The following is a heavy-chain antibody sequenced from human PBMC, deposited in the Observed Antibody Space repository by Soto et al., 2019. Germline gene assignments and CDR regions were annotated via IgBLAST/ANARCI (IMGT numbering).Heavy chain of an antibody. V-gene: IGHV3-53*02. CDR2: IYSGGST. J-gene: IGHJ4*02. CDR1: GFTVSSNY. Sequence: EVQLVETGGGLIQPGGSLRLSCAASGFTVSSNYMSWVRQAPGKGLEWVSVIYSGGSTYYADSVKGRFTISRENSKNKLYLQMNSLRTEDTAVYYCARGLLESLNKVYYFDYWGQGTLVPVSS. CDR3: ARGLLESLNKVYYFDY. D-gene: IGHD2-15*01.